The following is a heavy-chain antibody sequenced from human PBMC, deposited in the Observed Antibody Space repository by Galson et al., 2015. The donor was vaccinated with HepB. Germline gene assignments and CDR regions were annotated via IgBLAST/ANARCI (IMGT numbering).Heavy chain of an antibody. V-gene: IGHV3-33*01. Sequence: SLRLSCAASGFTFSSYGMHWVRQAPGKGLEWVAVIWYDGSNKYYADSVKGRLTISRDNSKNTLYLQMNSLRAEDTAVYYCARALYSSSSELAFDYWGQGTLVTVSS. D-gene: IGHD6-6*01. CDR1: GFTFSSYG. CDR2: IWYDGSNK. J-gene: IGHJ4*02. CDR3: ARALYSSSSELAFDY.